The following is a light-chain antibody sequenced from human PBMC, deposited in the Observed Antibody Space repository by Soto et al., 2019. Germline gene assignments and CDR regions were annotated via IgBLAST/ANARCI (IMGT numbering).Light chain of an antibody. CDR1: QGISSA. CDR3: QQFNSYPLT. V-gene: IGKV1-13*02. Sequence: AIQLTQSPSSLSASVGDRVTITCRASQGISSALAWYQQKLGKAPKLLIYDASSLESGVPSRFSGSGSGTYFTLTISSLQPEDFATYYCQQFNSYPLTFGGGTKVEIK. CDR2: DAS. J-gene: IGKJ4*01.